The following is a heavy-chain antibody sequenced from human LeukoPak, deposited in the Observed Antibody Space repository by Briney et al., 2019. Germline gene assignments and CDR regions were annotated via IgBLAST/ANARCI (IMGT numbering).Heavy chain of an antibody. D-gene: IGHD6-19*01. V-gene: IGHV3-66*01. Sequence: GGSLRLSCGASGFTVSSNYMTWVRQAPGKGLECVSVMYRGGSAYYADSVKGRFTLSRDNSKNTLYLQMNSLRAEDTAVYYCAKALSRTGSGWYFDYWGQGTLVTVSS. J-gene: IGHJ4*02. CDR3: AKALSRTGSGWYFDY. CDR2: MYRGGSA. CDR1: GFTVSSNY.